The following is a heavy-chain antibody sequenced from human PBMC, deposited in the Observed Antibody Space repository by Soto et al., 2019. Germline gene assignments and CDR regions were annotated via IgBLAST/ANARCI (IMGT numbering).Heavy chain of an antibody. CDR2: ISPYLGNA. CDR1: GYTFTSYG. V-gene: IGHV1-18*01. Sequence: ASVKVSCKASGYTFTSYGISWVRQAPGQGLEWMGRISPYLGNANYAQKLQGRVTITADKSTSTAYMELSSLRSEDTAVYYCARGFDWSLDYWGQGTLVTVSS. D-gene: IGHD3-9*01. CDR3: ARGFDWSLDY. J-gene: IGHJ4*02.